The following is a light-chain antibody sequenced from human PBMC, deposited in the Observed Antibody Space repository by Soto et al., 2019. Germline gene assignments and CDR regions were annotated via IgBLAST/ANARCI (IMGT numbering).Light chain of an antibody. CDR3: SSYTSSSTPVV. V-gene: IGLV2-14*01. CDR2: DIS. J-gene: IGLJ2*01. Sequence: QSALTQPASVSGSPGQSITISCTGTSSDVGGYNYVSWYQQHAGTAPKLMIYDISNRPSGVSNRFSGSKSGNTASLTISGLQAEDEADYYCSSYTSSSTPVVFGGGTKLTVL. CDR1: SSDVGGYNY.